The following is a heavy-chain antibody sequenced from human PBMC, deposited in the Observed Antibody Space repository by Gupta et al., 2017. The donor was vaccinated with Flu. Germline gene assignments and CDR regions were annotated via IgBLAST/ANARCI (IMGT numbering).Heavy chain of an antibody. J-gene: IGHJ4*02. CDR3: AKDRRGYGAFGELDH. CDR2: ISSQGVNQ. V-gene: IGHV3-30*18. D-gene: IGHD5-12*01. Sequence: QAPGKGLEWVAVISSQGVNQYYSYSVRGRFTVSRDDSKNTLYLQMSSLRVEVTGVYYCAKDRRGYGAFGELDHWGQGTLVTGSS.